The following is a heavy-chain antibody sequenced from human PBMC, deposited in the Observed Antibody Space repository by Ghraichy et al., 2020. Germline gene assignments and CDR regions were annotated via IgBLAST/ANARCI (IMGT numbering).Heavy chain of an antibody. D-gene: IGHD4-17*01. V-gene: IGHV3-23*01. CDR2: ISGSGGST. CDR3: AKDYDYGDYVPPILLDY. J-gene: IGHJ4*02. Sequence: GGSLRLSCAASGFTFSSYAMSWVRQAPGKGLEWVSAISGSGGSTYYADSVKGRFTISRDNSKNTLYLQMNSLRAEDTAVYYCAKDYDYGDYVPPILLDYWGQGTLVTVSS. CDR1: GFTFSSYA.